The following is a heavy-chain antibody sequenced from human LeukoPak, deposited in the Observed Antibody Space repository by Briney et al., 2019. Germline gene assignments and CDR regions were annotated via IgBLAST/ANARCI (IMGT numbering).Heavy chain of an antibody. Sequence: ASVKVSCKASGYTFTTYAMNWVRQAPGQGLEWMGWINTNTGNPTYAQGFTGRYVFSLDTSVNTAYLQITGLKADDTAVYYCGRDPKLRIRGCTYGYIDFWGQGTLVTVAS. CDR1: GYTFTTYA. J-gene: IGHJ4*02. CDR3: GRDPKLRIRGCTYGYIDF. CDR2: INTNTGNP. V-gene: IGHV7-4-1*02. D-gene: IGHD5-18*01.